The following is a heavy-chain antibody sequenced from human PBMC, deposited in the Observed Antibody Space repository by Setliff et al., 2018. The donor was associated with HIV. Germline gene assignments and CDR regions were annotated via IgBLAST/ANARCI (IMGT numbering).Heavy chain of an antibody. Sequence: PSETLSLTCAVYGGSFSGYYWSWIRQPPGKGLEWIGEINHDRTTNYNPSLKSRVTISVDTSKNLVSLNLNSVTAADTAIYYCARDGGPGSGWGDYSYYYSMDIWGKGTTVTVSS. CDR2: INHDRTT. V-gene: IGHV4-34*01. CDR1: GGSFSGYY. CDR3: ARDGGPGSGWGDYSYYYSMDI. J-gene: IGHJ6*03. D-gene: IGHD6-19*01.